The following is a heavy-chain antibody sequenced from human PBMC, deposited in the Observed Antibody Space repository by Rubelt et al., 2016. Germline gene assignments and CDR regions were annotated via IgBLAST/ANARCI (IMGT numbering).Heavy chain of an antibody. CDR2: ISSSSSYI. J-gene: IGHJ4*02. CDR1: GFTFSSYS. V-gene: IGHV3-21*01. CDR3: TTAPRITIFGVVISRDVDY. Sequence: PGFTFSSYSMNWVRQAPGKGLEWVSSISSSSSYIYYADSVKGRFTISRDNAKNSLYLQMNSLRAEDTAVYYRTTAPRITIFGVVISRDVDYWGQGTLVTVSS. D-gene: IGHD3-3*01.